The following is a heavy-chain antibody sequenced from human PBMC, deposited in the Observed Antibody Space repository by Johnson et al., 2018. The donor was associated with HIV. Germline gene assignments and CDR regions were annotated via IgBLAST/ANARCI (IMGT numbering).Heavy chain of an antibody. V-gene: IGHV3-11*04. CDR3: AKGRSPRIQLRTWAFDI. CDR2: ISSSGSTM. CDR1: GLTFSDYY. Sequence: VQLVESGGGLVKPGGSLRLSCAAPGLTFSDYYMTWIRQAPGKGLEWVSYISSSGSTMYYADSVKGRFTISRDNAKNSLYLQMNSLRAEDTAVYYCAKGRSPRIQLRTWAFDIWGQGTMVIVSS. D-gene: IGHD5-18*01. J-gene: IGHJ3*02.